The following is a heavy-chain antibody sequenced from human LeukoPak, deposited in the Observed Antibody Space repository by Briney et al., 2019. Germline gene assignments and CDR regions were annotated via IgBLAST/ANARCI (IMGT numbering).Heavy chain of an antibody. V-gene: IGHV5-51*01. J-gene: IGHJ1*01. Sequence: ESLKISCKGSGYSFTSYWIGLVRQMPGKGLEWMGIIYPGYSDTRYSPSFQGQVTISADKSISTAYLQWSSLRASDTAMYYCARHESGSYHSDFQYWGQGTLVSVSS. D-gene: IGHD1-26*01. CDR2: IYPGYSDT. CDR1: GYSFTSYW. CDR3: ARHESGSYHSDFQY.